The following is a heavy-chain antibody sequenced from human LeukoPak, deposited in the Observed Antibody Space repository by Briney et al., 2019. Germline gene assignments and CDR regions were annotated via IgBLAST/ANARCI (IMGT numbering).Heavy chain of an antibody. V-gene: IGHV1-69*13. CDR1: GGTFISYA. CDR3: AGDRDYIWTDHRKRNYNWFDH. D-gene: IGHD4-11*01. J-gene: IGHJ5*02. Sequence: ASVKVSCKASGGTFISYAISWVRQAPGQGLEWRGGIIPIFGTANYAQKFQGRVTITADESTSTAYMELSSLRSEDTAVYYCAGDRDYIWTDHRKRNYNWFDHWGQGTLVTVSS. CDR2: IIPIFGTA.